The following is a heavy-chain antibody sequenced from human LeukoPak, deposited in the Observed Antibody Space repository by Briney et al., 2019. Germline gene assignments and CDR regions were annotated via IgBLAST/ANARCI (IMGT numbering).Heavy chain of an antibody. J-gene: IGHJ6*03. V-gene: IGHV5-51*01. D-gene: IGHD3-10*01. CDR1: GYRFTNYW. CDR2: IYPGDSDT. Sequence: GESLKISCKTSGYRFTNYWIGWVRQMPGKGLEWMGIIYPGDSDTRYSPSFQGQVTISADKSISTAYLQWSSLKASDTAMYYCARHRGPHVPMSYYYYMDVWGNGTTVTVSS. CDR3: ARHRGPHVPMSYYYYMDV.